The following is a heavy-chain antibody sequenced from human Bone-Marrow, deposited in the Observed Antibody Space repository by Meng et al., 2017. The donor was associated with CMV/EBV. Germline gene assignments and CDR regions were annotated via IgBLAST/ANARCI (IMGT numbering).Heavy chain of an antibody. CDR2: LSYEGFRE. V-gene: IGHV3-30-3*01. CDR3: ARGRFEYGGLEEAFDI. Sequence: GESLKISCAGSGFSLSNYPMHWVRQAPGKGLEWVAVLSYEGFREYYTDSVKGRFTISRDDSKNTLHLQMSSLRLEDTAVYYCARGRFEYGGLEEAFDIWGQGTIVTVSS. J-gene: IGHJ3*02. CDR1: GFSLSNYP. D-gene: IGHD4-23*01.